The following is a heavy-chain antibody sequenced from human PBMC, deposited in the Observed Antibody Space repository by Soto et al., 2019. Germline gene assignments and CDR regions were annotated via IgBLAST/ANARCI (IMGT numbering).Heavy chain of an antibody. CDR2: LTFSGSA. Sequence: QLQLQESGPGLVKPSETLSLTCNVSGGSISSSPDSWGWIRQAPGKVLEWIATLTFSGSAYYNPSLRSRVTISADTSKTQSSLSLSSVTAADTAVYYCARHAVYSSTWGGWFDPWGQGTLVTVSS. CDR3: ARHAVYSSTWGGWFDP. V-gene: IGHV4-39*01. CDR1: GGSISSSPDS. D-gene: IGHD6-19*01. J-gene: IGHJ5*02.